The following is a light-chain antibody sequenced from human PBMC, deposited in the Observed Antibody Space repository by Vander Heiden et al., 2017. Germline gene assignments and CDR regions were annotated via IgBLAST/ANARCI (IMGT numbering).Light chain of an antibody. V-gene: IGLV3-1*01. CDR1: KLGDKY. Sequence: YELPQHPSVSVSPGQPASITCSGDKLGDKYACWYQQKPGQSPVLVIYQDSKRPSGIPERFSGSNSGNTATLTISGTQAMDEADYYCQAWDSSTNWVFGGGTKLTVL. J-gene: IGLJ3*02. CDR2: QDS. CDR3: QAWDSSTNWV.